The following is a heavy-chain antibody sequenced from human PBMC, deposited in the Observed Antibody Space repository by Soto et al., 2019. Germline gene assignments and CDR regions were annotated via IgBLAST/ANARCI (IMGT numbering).Heavy chain of an antibody. V-gene: IGHV1-69*06. Sequence: ASVKVSCKASGGTFSSYAISWVRQAPGQGLEWMGGIIPIFGTANCAQKFQGRVTITADKSTSTAYMELSSLRSEDTAVYYCAREWIVVVPAARLDYYGMDVWGQGTTVTVSS. J-gene: IGHJ6*02. CDR2: IIPIFGTA. D-gene: IGHD2-2*01. CDR3: AREWIVVVPAARLDYYGMDV. CDR1: GGTFSSYA.